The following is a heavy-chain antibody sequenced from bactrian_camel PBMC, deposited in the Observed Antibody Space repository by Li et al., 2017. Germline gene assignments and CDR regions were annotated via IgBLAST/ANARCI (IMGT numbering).Heavy chain of an antibody. D-gene: IGHD2*01. J-gene: IGHJ4*01. V-gene: IGHV3S26*01. CDR2: IDGRGART. CDR1: EYTSRSNC. Sequence: HVQLVESGGGSVQTGGSLKLSCSSSEYTSRSNCMGWFRQAPGKEREGVAYIDGRGARTGYGRDVQGRFTISKTNGGKTLLLQMNNLQPEDTGMYYCATDFNDGRLDYGGACVNVGVLGQGTQVTVS.